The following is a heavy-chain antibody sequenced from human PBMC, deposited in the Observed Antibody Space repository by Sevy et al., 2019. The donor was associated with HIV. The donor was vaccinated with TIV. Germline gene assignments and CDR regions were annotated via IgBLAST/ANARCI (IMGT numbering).Heavy chain of an antibody. CDR3: ARPRDMGWYVAFDM. CDR1: GGFSSNYY. Sequence: SETLSLTCTVSGGFSSNYYWTWIRQPPGKGLEWIGCVIYSGTTTYNPSLKSRVTVSLDASKNQFSLKLNSVTAADTAVYFCARPRDMGWYVAFDMWGQGTMVTVSS. V-gene: IGHV4-59*08. CDR2: VIYSGTT. D-gene: IGHD6-19*01. J-gene: IGHJ3*02.